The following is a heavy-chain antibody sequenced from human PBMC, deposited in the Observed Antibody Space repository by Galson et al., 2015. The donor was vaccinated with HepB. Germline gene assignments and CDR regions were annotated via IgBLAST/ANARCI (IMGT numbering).Heavy chain of an antibody. D-gene: IGHD5-24*01. CDR1: GFTVSSNY. V-gene: IGHV3-53*01. Sequence: SLRLSCAASGFTVSSNYMSWVRLAPGKGLEWVSVIYSGGSTYYADSVKGRFTISRDNSKNTLYLQMNSRRAEDKDVYYCARGWRWLPDWGQGTLVTVSS. CDR3: ARGWRWLPD. CDR2: IYSGGST. J-gene: IGHJ4*02.